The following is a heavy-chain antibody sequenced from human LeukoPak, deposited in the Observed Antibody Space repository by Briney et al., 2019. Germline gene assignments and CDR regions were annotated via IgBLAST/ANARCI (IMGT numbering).Heavy chain of an antibody. J-gene: IGHJ4*02. D-gene: IGHD6-13*01. V-gene: IGHV3-64*01. CDR1: GFTFSSYA. CDR2: ISSNGGST. Sequence: GGSLRLSCAASGFTFSSYAMHWVRQAPGKGLEYVSAISSNGGSTYYANSVKGSFTISRDNSKNTLYLQMGSLRAEDMAVYYCARVAAAGSSGYWGQGTLVTVSS. CDR3: ARVAAAGSSGY.